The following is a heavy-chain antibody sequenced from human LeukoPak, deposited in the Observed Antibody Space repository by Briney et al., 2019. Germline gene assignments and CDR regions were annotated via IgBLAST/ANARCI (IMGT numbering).Heavy chain of an antibody. Sequence: GGSLRLSCAASGFTFSSYAMHWVRQAPGKGLEYVSAISSNGGSTYYANSVKGRFTISRDNSKNTLYLQMGSLRAEDMAVYYCACGYCSGGSCHSAAFDPWGQGTLVTVSS. CDR1: GFTFSSYA. CDR2: ISSNGGST. J-gene: IGHJ5*02. D-gene: IGHD2-15*01. V-gene: IGHV3-64*01. CDR3: ACGYCSGGSCHSAAFDP.